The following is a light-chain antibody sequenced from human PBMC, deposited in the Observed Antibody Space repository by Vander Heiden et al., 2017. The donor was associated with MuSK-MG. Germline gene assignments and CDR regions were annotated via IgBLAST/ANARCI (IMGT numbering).Light chain of an antibody. J-gene: IGKJ4*01. CDR2: RGS. CDR1: QSVCYSSNNKDY. Sequence: DIVMTQSAATLAACLGDRATINCKSSQSVCYSSNNKDYLARYQQKPGQPPKLLIYRGSTRESGVLDGCSASGYGTELTLTISSLQAEDVAVYYGQQYYTKFFGGGTKVEIK. V-gene: IGKV4-1*01. CDR3: QQYYTKF.